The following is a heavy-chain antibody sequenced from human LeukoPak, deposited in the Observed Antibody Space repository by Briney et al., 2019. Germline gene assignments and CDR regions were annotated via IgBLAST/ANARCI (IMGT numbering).Heavy chain of an antibody. J-gene: IGHJ5*02. CDR2: IYHTGST. D-gene: IGHD3-3*01. V-gene: IGHV4-39*01. CDR3: ARRRRDYDFWSGYSQFDP. Sequence: KPSETLSLTCTVSGGSISSSTYFWEWIRQPPGKGLVRIGSIYHTGSTYYNPSLKSRVTISIDTSKNQFSLRLRSVTAADTAVYYCARRRRDYDFWSGYSQFDPWGQGTLVTVSS. CDR1: GGSISSSTYF.